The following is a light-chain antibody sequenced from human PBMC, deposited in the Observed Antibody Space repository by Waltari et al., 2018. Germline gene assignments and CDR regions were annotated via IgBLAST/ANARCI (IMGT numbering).Light chain of an antibody. CDR1: SSHIGSNT. CDR2: STN. V-gene: IGLV1-44*01. J-gene: IGLJ2*01. CDR3: AAWDDSLNGPV. Sequence: QSMLTQPPSASGTPGPRVTISCSGSSSHIGSNTVTWYQQLPGTAPKLPIYSTNQWPSGVPDRFSGSKFGTSASLAISGLQSEDEADYYCAAWDDSLNGPVFGGGTKLTVL.